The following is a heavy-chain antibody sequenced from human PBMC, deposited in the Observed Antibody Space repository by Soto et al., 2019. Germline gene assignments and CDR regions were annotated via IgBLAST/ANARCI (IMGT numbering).Heavy chain of an antibody. D-gene: IGHD6-19*01. CDR3: AKTYSSGWYRPPDY. CDR2: IIPIFGTA. CDR1: GGTVSSYA. Sequence: QVQLVQSGAELKKPGSSVKVSCKAYGGTVSSYAISWVRQAPGQGLVWMGGIIPIFGTANYAQKFQGRVTITADESTSTAYMELSSLRAEDTDVYYCAKTYSSGWYRPPDYWGQGTLVTVSS. V-gene: IGHV1-69*01. J-gene: IGHJ4*02.